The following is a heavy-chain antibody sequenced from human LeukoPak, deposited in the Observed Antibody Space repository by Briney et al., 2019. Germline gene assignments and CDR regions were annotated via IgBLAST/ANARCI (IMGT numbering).Heavy chain of an antibody. V-gene: IGHV3-21*01. J-gene: IGHJ4*02. CDR1: GFTFSSYS. CDR3: ARESGIVGATTPEYYFDY. CDR2: ISSSSSYI. D-gene: IGHD1-26*01. Sequence: PGGSLRLSCAASGFTFSSYSMNWVRQAPGKGLGWVSSISSSSSYIYYADSVKGRFTISRDNAKNSLYLQMNSLRAEDTAVYYCARESGIVGATTPEYYFDYWGQGTLVTVSS.